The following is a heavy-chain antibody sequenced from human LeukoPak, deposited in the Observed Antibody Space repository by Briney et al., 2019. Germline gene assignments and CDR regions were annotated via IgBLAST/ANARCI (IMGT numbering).Heavy chain of an antibody. D-gene: IGHD5-12*01. CDR2: ISGSGGST. CDR3: AKDRGYSGYDAFYYFDY. V-gene: IGHV3-23*01. CDR1: GFTFSSYA. J-gene: IGHJ4*02. Sequence: PGGSLRLSCAASGFTFSSYAMSWVRPAPGKGLEWVSAISGSGGSTYYADSVTGRFTISRDNSKNTLYLQMDSLRAEDTAVYYCAKDRGYSGYDAFYYFDYWGQGTLVTVSS.